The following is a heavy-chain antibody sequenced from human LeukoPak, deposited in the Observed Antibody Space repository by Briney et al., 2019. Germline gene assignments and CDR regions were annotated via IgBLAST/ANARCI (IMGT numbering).Heavy chain of an antibody. D-gene: IGHD6-13*01. J-gene: IGHJ6*03. CDR3: ARRNRAAAGTRSAYYYYYMDV. V-gene: IGHV3-7*01. CDR1: GFTFSSYW. Sequence: GGSLRLSCAASGFTFSSYWMSWVRQAPGKGLEWVANIKQDGSEKYYVDSVKGRFTISRDNAKSSLYLQMNSLRAEDTAVYYCARRNRAAAGTRSAYYYYYMDVWGKGTTVTVSS. CDR2: IKQDGSEK.